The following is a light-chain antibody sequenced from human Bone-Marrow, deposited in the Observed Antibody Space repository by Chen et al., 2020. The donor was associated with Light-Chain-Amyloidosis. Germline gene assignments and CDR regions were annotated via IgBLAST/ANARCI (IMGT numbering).Light chain of an antibody. V-gene: IGKV1-5*01. CDR2: SAS. CDR1: QSIDTY. Sequence: DIQMTQSPSPLSASVGDRVTITCRASQSIDTYLAWYRRKPGKATKLLIQSASNLEGGVPSRFSGSGSGTEFTLTISSLQPDDFGSYYCQQYSSYPRTFGQGTNLEI. J-gene: IGKJ2*01. CDR3: QQYSSYPRT.